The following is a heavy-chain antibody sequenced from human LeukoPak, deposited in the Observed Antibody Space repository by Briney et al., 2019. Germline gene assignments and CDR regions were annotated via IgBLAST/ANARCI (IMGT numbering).Heavy chain of an antibody. CDR3: AKTDCTSTSCYIGWFDP. Sequence: GGSQRLSCAASGFTFSSSGMSWVRQAPGKGLEWVSTISASGDNTYYADSVKGRFTISRDNSQNTLYLQMNSLRAEDTAVYYCAKTDCTSTSCYIGWFDPWGQGTLVTVSS. V-gene: IGHV3-23*01. J-gene: IGHJ5*02. CDR1: GFTFSSSG. D-gene: IGHD2-2*02. CDR2: ISASGDNT.